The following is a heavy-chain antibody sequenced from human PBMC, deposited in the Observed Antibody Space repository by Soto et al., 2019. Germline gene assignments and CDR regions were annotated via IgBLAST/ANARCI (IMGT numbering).Heavy chain of an antibody. CDR2: IYYSGST. CDR3: ASYSSGWGAWNNNLGYYFNY. D-gene: IGHD6-19*01. Sequence: SETLSLTCTVSGGSISSYYWSWIRQPPGKGLEWIGYIYYSGSTNYNPSLKSRVTISVDTSKNQFSLKLSSVTAADTAVYYCASYSSGWGAWNNNLGYYFNYWGQGTLVTVSS. J-gene: IGHJ4*02. V-gene: IGHV4-59*01. CDR1: GGSISSYY.